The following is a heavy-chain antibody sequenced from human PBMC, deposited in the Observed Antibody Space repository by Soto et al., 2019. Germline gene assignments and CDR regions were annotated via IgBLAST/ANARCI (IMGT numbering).Heavy chain of an antibody. V-gene: IGHV3-74*01. CDR3: ARGVRNNYGADV. CDR1: GFTFSSYW. CDR2: LNTDGSTT. J-gene: IGHJ6*02. D-gene: IGHD1-1*01. Sequence: EVQLVESGGGLVQPGGSLRLSCAASGFTFSSYWMHWVRQAPGQGLVWVSRLNTDGSTTNYADSVKGRFTISRDNAKNTLYLQMNSLRAEDTAVYYCARGVRNNYGADVRGQGTTVTVSS.